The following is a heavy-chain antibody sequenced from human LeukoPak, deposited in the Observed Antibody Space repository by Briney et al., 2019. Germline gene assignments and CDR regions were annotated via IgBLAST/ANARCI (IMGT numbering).Heavy chain of an antibody. CDR1: GFTFSTYV. CDR2: ISSSSSTI. Sequence: PGGSLRLSCAASGFTFSTYVMHWVRQAPGKGLEWVSYISSSSSTIYYADSVKGRFTTSRDNAKNSLYLQMNSLRDEDTAVYYCARDRYDILTGYLGYFDYWGQGTLVTVSS. J-gene: IGHJ4*02. CDR3: ARDRYDILTGYLGYFDY. D-gene: IGHD3-9*01. V-gene: IGHV3-48*02.